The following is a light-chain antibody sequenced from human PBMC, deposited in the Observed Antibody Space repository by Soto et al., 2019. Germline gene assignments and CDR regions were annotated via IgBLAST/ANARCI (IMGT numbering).Light chain of an antibody. Sequence: EVVLTQSPGTLSLSPGESATLSCRASQSLSNNYFAWYQQKPGQAPRLLIFGSSDRATGIPDRFSGSGSGTDFTLTISSLETEDFAVYYCHQYGSSPPYTFGQGTKLEIK. J-gene: IGKJ2*01. CDR3: HQYGSSPPYT. CDR1: QSLSNNY. CDR2: GSS. V-gene: IGKV3-20*01.